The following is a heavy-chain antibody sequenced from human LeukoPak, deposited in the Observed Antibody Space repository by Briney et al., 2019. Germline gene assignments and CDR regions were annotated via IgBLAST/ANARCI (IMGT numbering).Heavy chain of an antibody. CDR3: TRGRGMPYDILTF. J-gene: IGHJ4*02. D-gene: IGHD3-9*01. V-gene: IGHV3-49*04. Sequence: PGGSLRLSCTASGFTFCDYAMSWVRQAPGKGLEWVGFIRSKAYGGTTEYAASVKGRFTISRDDSKSIAYLQMNSLKTEDTAVYYCTRGRGMPYDILTFWGQGTLVTVSS. CDR2: IRSKAYGGTT. CDR1: GFTFCDYA.